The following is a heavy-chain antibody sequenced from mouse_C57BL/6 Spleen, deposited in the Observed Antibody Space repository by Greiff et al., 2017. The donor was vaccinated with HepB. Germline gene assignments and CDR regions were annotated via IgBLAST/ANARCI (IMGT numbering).Heavy chain of an antibody. CDR2: IDPSDSYT. CDR1: GYTFTSYW. V-gene: IGHV1-69*01. CDR3: ARRGYGNPHFDY. D-gene: IGHD2-10*02. Sequence: QVHVKQPGAELVMPGASVKLSCKASGYTFTSYWMHWVKQRPGQGLEWIGEIDPSDSYTNYNQKFKGKSTLTVDKSSSTAYMQLSSLTSEDSAVYYCARRGYGNPHFDYWGQGTTLTVSS. J-gene: IGHJ2*01.